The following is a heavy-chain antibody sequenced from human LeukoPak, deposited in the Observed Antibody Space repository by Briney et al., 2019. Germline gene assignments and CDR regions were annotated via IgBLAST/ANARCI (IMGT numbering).Heavy chain of an antibody. J-gene: IGHJ4*02. CDR3: ATGGYYDY. CDR2: ISYDGSNK. D-gene: IGHD3-22*01. Sequence: GGSLRLSCAASGFTVSSYAMHWVRQAPGKGLEWVAVISYDGSNKYYADSVKGRFTISRDNSKNTLYLQMNSLRAEDTAVYYCATGGYYDYWGQGTLVTVSS. CDR1: GFTVSSYA. V-gene: IGHV3-30*04.